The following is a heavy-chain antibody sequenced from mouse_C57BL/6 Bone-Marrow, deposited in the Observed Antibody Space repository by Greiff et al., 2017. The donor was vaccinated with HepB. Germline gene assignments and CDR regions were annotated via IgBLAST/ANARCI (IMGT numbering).Heavy chain of an antibody. CDR2: INPSNGGT. CDR3: ASERGYYYGSSGDWYFDV. J-gene: IGHJ1*03. D-gene: IGHD1-1*01. V-gene: IGHV1-53*01. Sequence: QVQLQQPGTELVKPGASVKLSCKASGYTFTSYWMHWVKQRPGQGLEWIGNINPSNGGTNYNEKFKSKATLTVDKSSSTAYMQLSSLTSADSAVYYCASERGYYYGSSGDWYFDVWGTGTTVTVSS. CDR1: GYTFTSYW.